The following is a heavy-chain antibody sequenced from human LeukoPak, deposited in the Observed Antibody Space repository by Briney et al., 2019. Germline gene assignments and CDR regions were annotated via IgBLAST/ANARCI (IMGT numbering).Heavy chain of an antibody. D-gene: IGHD3-10*01. CDR1: GFTFSSYG. J-gene: IGHJ6*04. CDR2: ILYDGSNK. Sequence: PGRSLRLSCAASGFTFSSYGMHWVRQAPGKGLEWVAVILYDGSNKYYADSVKGRFTISRDNSKNALYLQMNSLRAEDTAVYYCAKSRESDYYYGMDVWGKGTTVTVSS. V-gene: IGHV3-30*18. CDR3: AKSRESDYYYGMDV.